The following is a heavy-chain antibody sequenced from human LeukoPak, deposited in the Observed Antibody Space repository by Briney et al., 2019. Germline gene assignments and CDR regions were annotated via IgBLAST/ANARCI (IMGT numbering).Heavy chain of an antibody. CDR2: IYYSGST. Sequence: PSETLSLTCAVSGASFSGSGYYWGWIRQPPGKGLEWIGNIYYSGSTYYNASLQSRVTISIDMSKNEFSLRLNSVTAADTAMYYCAKSGGYGLIDYWGQGTLVTVSS. CDR1: GASFSGSGYY. J-gene: IGHJ4*02. V-gene: IGHV4-39*01. CDR3: AKSGGYGLIDY. D-gene: IGHD1-26*01.